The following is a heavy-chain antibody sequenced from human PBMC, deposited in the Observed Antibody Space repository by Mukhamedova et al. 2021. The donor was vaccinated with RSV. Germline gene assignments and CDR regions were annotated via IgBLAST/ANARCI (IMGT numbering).Heavy chain of an antibody. CDR3: ARGAGGPYDY. D-gene: IGHD2-15*01. Sequence: GLVWVSRINSDGNITTYADSVKGRFTISRDNAKNTLSLQMNSLRAEDTAVYYCARGAGGPYDYWGQGTLVTVSS. V-gene: IGHV3-74*01. CDR2: INSDGNIT. J-gene: IGHJ4*02.